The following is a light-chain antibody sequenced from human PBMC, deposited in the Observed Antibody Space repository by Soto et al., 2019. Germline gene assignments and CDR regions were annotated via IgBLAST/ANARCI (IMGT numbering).Light chain of an antibody. V-gene: IGKV2-30*02. CDR3: MQGTHWPWT. Sequence: DVVMTQSPLSLSVTLGQPASISCRSSQSLVHSGGNTFLNWFQQRPGQSPRRLIYRVSTRDSGVPDRFSGSGSGTDFTLEISRVEAEDVGVYYCMQGTHWPWTFGQGTKVEIK. J-gene: IGKJ1*01. CDR1: QSLVHSGGNTF. CDR2: RVS.